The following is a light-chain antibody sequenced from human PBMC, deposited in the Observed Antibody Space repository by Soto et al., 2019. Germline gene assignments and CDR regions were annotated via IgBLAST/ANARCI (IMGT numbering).Light chain of an antibody. V-gene: IGKV1-5*01. CDR3: QQYNSYPFT. Sequence: EILMTQSPATLSVSPGERAILSCRASQNIGTNLVWYQQKPGKAPKLLIYDASSLETEVPSRFSGRGSGTEFTLTISGLQPDDFATYYCQQYNSYPFTFGPGTTVDI. J-gene: IGKJ3*01. CDR1: QNIGTN. CDR2: DAS.